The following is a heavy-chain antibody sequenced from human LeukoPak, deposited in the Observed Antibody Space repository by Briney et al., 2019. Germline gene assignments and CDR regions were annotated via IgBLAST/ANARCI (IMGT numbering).Heavy chain of an antibody. J-gene: IGHJ4*02. Sequence: PGGSLRLSCAASGFTFSSYSMNWVRQAPGKGLEWVSYISSSSSTIYYADSVKGRFTISRDNAKNSLYLQMNSLRAEDTAVYYCARGSLTTPFDYWGQGTLVTVSS. CDR3: ARGSLTTPFDY. CDR2: ISSSSSTI. D-gene: IGHD1-1*01. V-gene: IGHV3-48*04. CDR1: GFTFSSYS.